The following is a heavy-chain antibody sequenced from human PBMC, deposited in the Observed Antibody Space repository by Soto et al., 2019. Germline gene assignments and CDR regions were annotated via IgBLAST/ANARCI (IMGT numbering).Heavy chain of an antibody. CDR3: AKEMYPRTVLDSSSPWGDY. D-gene: IGHD6-6*01. J-gene: IGHJ4*02. CDR2: VSYDGSYK. CDR1: GFTFSDYG. V-gene: IGHV3-30*18. Sequence: QVQLVESGGGVAQPGRSLRLSCAVSGFTFSDYGMHWVRQAPGKGLEWVAVVSYDGSYKYYADSVKCRFTVSRDISGNTLFLKMNSLRLEDTAVYFCAKEMYPRTVLDSSSPWGDYWGQGTLVAVSS.